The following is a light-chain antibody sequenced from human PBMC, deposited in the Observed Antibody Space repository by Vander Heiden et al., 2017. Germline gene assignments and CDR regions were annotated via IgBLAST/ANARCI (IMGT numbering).Light chain of an antibody. CDR2: DAS. V-gene: IGKV1-39*01. CDR1: QTIITF. CDR3: QQTDKAWT. J-gene: IGKJ1*01. Sequence: DIQTTQSPSSLSASIGDRVTITCRASQTIITFLNWYQKKPGKAPKLLVYDASKLQSGVPSRFSGSGSGTEFTLTISSLQPEDFATYYCQQTDKAWTFGQGTKVDMK.